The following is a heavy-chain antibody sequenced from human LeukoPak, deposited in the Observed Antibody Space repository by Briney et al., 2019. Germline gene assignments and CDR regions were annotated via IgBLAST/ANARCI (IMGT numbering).Heavy chain of an antibody. CDR2: ISWDGGST. D-gene: IGHD3-3*01. CDR1: GFTFSSYS. Sequence: GGSLRLSCAASGFTFSSYSMNWVRQAPGKGLEWVSLISWDGGSTYYADSVKGRFTISRDNSKNSLYLQMNSLRSEDTALYYCAKTIGGFWSGFDYWGQGTLVTVSS. CDR3: AKTIGGFWSGFDY. J-gene: IGHJ4*02. V-gene: IGHV3-43*01.